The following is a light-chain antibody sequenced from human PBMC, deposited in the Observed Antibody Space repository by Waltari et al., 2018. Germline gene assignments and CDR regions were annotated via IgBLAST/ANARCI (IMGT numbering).Light chain of an antibody. V-gene: IGKV1-39*01. J-gene: IGKJ1*01. Sequence: DIQMTQCPSSLSESVGDRVAITCRASQSINNYVNWYQQKPGKAPKLLIYAASSLQSGVPSRFSGGGSGTDFTLTISSLQPEDFATYYCQQSYNNPRAFGQGTKVEIK. CDR1: QSINNY. CDR3: QQSYNNPRA. CDR2: AAS.